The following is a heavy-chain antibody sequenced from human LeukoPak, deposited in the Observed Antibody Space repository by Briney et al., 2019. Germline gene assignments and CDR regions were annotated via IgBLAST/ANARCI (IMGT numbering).Heavy chain of an antibody. J-gene: IGHJ4*02. Sequence: GGSLRLSCAASGFTFSSYSMNWVRQAPGKGLEWVSSISSSSSYIYYADSVKGRFTISRDNAKNPLYLQMNSLRAEDTAVYYCARALGYCSGGSCHLDYWGQGTLVTVSS. V-gene: IGHV3-21*01. CDR1: GFTFSSYS. CDR3: ARALGYCSGGSCHLDY. D-gene: IGHD2-15*01. CDR2: ISSSSSYI.